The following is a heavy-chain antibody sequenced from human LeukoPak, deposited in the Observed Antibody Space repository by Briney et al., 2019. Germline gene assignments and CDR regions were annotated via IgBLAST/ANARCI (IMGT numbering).Heavy chain of an antibody. CDR3: AIVGGADIVVV. Sequence: SETLSLTRTVSGGSISSYYWSWIRQPPGKGLEWIGYIYYSGSTNYNPSLKSRVTISVDTSKNQFSLKLSSVTAADTAVYYCAIVGGADIVVVWGQGTLVTVSS. D-gene: IGHD2-2*01. J-gene: IGHJ4*02. V-gene: IGHV4-59*01. CDR2: IYYSGST. CDR1: GGSISSYY.